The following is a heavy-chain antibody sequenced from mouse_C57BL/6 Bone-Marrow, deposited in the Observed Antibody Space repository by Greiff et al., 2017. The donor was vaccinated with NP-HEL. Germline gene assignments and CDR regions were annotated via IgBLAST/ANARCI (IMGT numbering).Heavy chain of an antibody. Sequence: EVNVVESGGGLVQSGRSLRLSCATSGFTFSDFYMEWVRQAPGKGLEWIAASRNKANDYTTEYSASVKGRFIVSRDTSQSILYLQMNALRAEDTAIYYCARAFYVVYHISLYFDVWGAETPGTASS. V-gene: IGHV7-1*01. CDR3: ARAFYVVYHISLYFDV. CDR2: SRNKANDYTT. CDR1: GFTFSDFY. J-gene: IGHJ1*01. D-gene: IGHD2-3*01.